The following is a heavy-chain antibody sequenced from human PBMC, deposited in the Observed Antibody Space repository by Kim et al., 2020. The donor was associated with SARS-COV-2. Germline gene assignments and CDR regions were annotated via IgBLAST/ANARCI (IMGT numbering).Heavy chain of an antibody. CDR2: ISYDGSNK. CDR1: GFTFSSYG. J-gene: IGHJ6*01. V-gene: IGHV3-30*18. CDR3: AKTGGYCSSTSCYGDYY. D-gene: IGHD2-2*01. Sequence: GGSLRLSCAASGFTFSSYGMHWVRQAPGKGLEWVAVISYDGSNKYYADSVKGRFTISRDNSKNTLYLQMNSLRAEDTAVYYCAKTGGYCSSTSCYGDYY.